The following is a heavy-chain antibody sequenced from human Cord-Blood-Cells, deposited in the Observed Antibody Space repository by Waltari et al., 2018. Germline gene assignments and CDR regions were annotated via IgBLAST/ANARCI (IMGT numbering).Heavy chain of an antibody. J-gene: IGHJ3*02. V-gene: IGHV1-69*01. CDR1: GGTFSSYA. CDR2: IIPMFGTA. Sequence: QVQLVQSGAEVKKPGSSVKVSCKASGGTFSSYAISWVRQAPGQGLEWMGGIIPMFGTANYAQKFQGRVTITADESTSTAYMELSSLRSGDTAVYYCARDRPSWGSHAFDIWGQGTMVTVSS. CDR3: ARDRPSWGSHAFDI. D-gene: IGHD7-27*01.